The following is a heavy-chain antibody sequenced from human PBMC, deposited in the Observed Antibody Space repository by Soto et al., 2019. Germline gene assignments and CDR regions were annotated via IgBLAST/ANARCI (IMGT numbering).Heavy chain of an antibody. D-gene: IGHD3-3*01. CDR3: ARVVSYYAFWSGYAWFDP. V-gene: IGHV1-18*04. Sequence: ASVKVSFKGSRYTFTNYGISWLRQAPAQGREWMGWISAYNGNTNYAQKLQGRVTMTTDTSTSTAYMALRSLRSDDTAVYYCARVVSYYAFWSGYAWFDPWGQGTLVTVSS. CDR1: RYTFTNYG. CDR2: ISAYNGNT. J-gene: IGHJ5*02.